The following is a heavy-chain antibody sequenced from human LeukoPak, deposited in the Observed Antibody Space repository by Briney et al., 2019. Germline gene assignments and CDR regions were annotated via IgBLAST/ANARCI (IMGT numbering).Heavy chain of an antibody. V-gene: IGHV4-31*03. CDR1: GGSISSGGYY. D-gene: IGHD6-13*01. J-gene: IGHJ4*02. Sequence: PSQTLPLTCTVSGGSISSGGYYWSWIRQHPGKGLEWIGYIYYSGSTYYNPSLKSRVTISVDTSKNQFSLKLSSVTAADTAVCYCAREAAGTGVDYWGQGTLVTVSS. CDR2: IYYSGST. CDR3: AREAAGTGVDY.